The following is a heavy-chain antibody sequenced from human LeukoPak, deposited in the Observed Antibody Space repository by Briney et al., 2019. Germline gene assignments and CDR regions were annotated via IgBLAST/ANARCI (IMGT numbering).Heavy chain of an antibody. CDR1: GFTFSSYS. CDR2: IKQDGSGK. D-gene: IGHD6-19*01. V-gene: IGHV3-7*02. J-gene: IGHJ4*02. CDR3: AGKIAVADYFDY. Sequence: GGSLRLSCAASGFTFSSYSMNWVRQAPGKGLEWVANIKQDGSGKYYVDSVKGRFTISRDNAKNSLYLQMNSLRAEDTAVYYCAGKIAVADYFDYWGQGTLVTVSS.